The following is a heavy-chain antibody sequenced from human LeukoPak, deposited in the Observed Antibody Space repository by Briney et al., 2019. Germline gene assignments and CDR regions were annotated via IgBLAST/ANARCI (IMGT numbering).Heavy chain of an antibody. CDR1: GSSFSAYY. J-gene: IGHJ6*02. D-gene: IGHD1-14*01. V-gene: IGHV4-34*01. Sequence: TASETLSLTCAVYGSSFSAYYWSWIRQPPGKGLEWIGEINHSGSTNYNPSLKSRVTISVDTSKNQFSLKLSSVTAADTAVYYCARGSPRDPTGDYYYGMDVWGQGTTVTVSS. CDR2: INHSGST. CDR3: ARGSPRDPTGDYYYGMDV.